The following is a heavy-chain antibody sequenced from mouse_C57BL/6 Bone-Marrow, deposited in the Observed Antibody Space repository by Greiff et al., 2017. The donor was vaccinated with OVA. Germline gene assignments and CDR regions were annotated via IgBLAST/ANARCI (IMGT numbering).Heavy chain of an antibody. CDR1: GFTFSSYT. J-gene: IGHJ1*03. CDR2: ISGGGGNT. Sequence: EVKLMESGGGLVKPGGSLKLSCAASGFTFSSYTMSWVRQTPEKRLEWVATISGGGGNTYYPDSVKGRFTNSRDNAKNTLYLQMSSLRSEDTALYYCARRYWYFDVWGTGTTVTFSS. V-gene: IGHV5-9*01. CDR3: ARRYWYFDV.